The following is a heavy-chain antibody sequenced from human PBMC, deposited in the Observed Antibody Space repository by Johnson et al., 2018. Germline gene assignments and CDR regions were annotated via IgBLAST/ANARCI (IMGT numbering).Heavy chain of an antibody. CDR2: ISHDGSNK. J-gene: IGHJ3*02. CDR1: GFAFSSYS. CDR3: VQPAHVGGAFDI. D-gene: IGHD1-26*01. V-gene: IGHV3-30*18. Sequence: QVQLVQSGGGVVQPGRSLRLSCAASGFAFSSYSIHWVRQAPGKGLEWVAVISHDGSNKYYADSVKGRFTISRDNSKNTLYLQMNSLRAEDTAVYYCVQPAHVGGAFDIWGQGTMVTVSS.